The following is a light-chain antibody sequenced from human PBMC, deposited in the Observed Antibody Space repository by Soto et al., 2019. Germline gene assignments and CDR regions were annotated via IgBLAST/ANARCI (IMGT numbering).Light chain of an antibody. CDR2: GNR. V-gene: IGLV1-40*01. CDR3: SSFEASNNLL. CDR1: SSNLGAGYD. J-gene: IGLJ2*01. Sequence: QSVLTQPPSVSGAPGQRVTLSCTGNSSNLGAGYDVHWYQQLPGAAPKLVIFGNRNRPSGVPERFSGSKSGTSASLAITGLQAEDEADYYCSSFEASNNLLFGGGTKVTVL.